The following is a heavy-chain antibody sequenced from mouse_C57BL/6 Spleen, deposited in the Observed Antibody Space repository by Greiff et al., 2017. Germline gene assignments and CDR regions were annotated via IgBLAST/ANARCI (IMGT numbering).Heavy chain of an antibody. J-gene: IGHJ2*01. V-gene: IGHV1-61*01. CDR2: IYPSDSET. CDR1: GYTFTSYW. D-gene: IGHD1-1*01. Sequence: QVQLQQPGAELVRPGSSVKLSCKASGYTFTSYWMDWVKQRPGQGLEWIGNIYPSDSETHYNQKFKDKATLTVDKSSSTAYMQLSSLTSEDSAVYYCARLITTVVAHWGQGTTLTVCS. CDR3: ARLITTVVAH.